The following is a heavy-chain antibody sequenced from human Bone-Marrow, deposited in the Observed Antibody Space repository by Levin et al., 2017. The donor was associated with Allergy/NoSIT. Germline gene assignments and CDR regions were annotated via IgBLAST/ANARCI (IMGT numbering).Heavy chain of an antibody. CDR3: AGLREASTTRYFDL. Sequence: GSLRLSCTVSGGSISSSRYYWDWIRQPPGNGLEWIGSISHSGTTYYNPSLKSRVTISVDTSKNQFSLKLSSVTAADTAVYYCAGLREASTTRYFDLWGRGTLVTVSS. CDR1: GGSISSSRYY. D-gene: IGHD1-7*01. J-gene: IGHJ2*01. V-gene: IGHV4-39*01. CDR2: ISHSGTT.